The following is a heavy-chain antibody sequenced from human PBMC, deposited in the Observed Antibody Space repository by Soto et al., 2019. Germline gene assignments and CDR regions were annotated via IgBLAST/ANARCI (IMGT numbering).Heavy chain of an antibody. V-gene: IGHV4-39*02. D-gene: IGHD3-10*01. J-gene: IGHJ6*02. CDR1: GGSITSSSYS. Sequence: SETLSLTCAVSGGSITSSSYSWGWVRPPPGKGLEWIATFYYSENTHYNPSLKSRVTISVDTSKNQFSLILTSVTAADTAVYYCARDPTYGSGSYYRTHYYGMDVWGQGTTVTVSS. CDR3: ARDPTYGSGSYYRTHYYGMDV. CDR2: FYYSENT.